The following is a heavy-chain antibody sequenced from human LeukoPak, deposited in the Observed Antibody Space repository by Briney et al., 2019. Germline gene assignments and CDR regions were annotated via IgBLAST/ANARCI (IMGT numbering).Heavy chain of an antibody. D-gene: IGHD3-22*01. CDR1: GFTFSSYA. CDR2: ISYDGSNK. J-gene: IGHJ6*02. CDR3: ARELADYYDSSGWYGMDV. Sequence: GGSLRLSCAASGFTFSSYAMHWVRQAPGKGLEWVAVISYDGSNKYYADSVKGRFTISRDNSKNTLYLQMNSLRAEDTAVYYCARELADYYDSSGWYGMDVWGQGTTVTVSS. V-gene: IGHV3-30-3*01.